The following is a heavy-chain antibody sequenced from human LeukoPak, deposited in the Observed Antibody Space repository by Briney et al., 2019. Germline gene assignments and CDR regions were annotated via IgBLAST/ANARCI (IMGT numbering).Heavy chain of an antibody. J-gene: IGHJ4*02. CDR3: ARSPLGATFYFDY. CDR2: IYYSGST. V-gene: IGHV4-31*03. Sequence: PSQTLSLTCTVSGGSISSGGYYWSWIRQHPGKGLEWIGYIYYSGSTYYNPSLKSRVTISVDTSKNQFSLKLSSVTAADTAVYYCARSPLGATFYFDYWGQGTLVTVSS. D-gene: IGHD3-10*01. CDR1: GGSISSGGYY.